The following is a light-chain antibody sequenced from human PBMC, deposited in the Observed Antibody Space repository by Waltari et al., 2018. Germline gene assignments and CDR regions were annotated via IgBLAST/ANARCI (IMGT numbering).Light chain of an antibody. Sequence: DIVLTQYPDTLSLSPGETATLSCRASQTISSTYLAWYQQQPGQAPRLFIHSAYRRATAIPDRFRGSWSGPDFTLTVSRLEPDDFAVYYDQRYGSSPLFTFGPGTKVEIK. CDR1: QTISSTY. J-gene: IGKJ3*01. V-gene: IGKV3-20*01. CDR3: QRYGSSPLFT. CDR2: SAY.